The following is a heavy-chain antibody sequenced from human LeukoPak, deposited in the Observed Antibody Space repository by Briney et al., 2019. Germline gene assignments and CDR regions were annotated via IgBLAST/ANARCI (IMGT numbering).Heavy chain of an antibody. CDR2: INPDSGVT. CDR1: GYTFTGYY. Sequence: ASVKVSCKASGYTFTGYYMHWVRQAPGQGLEWMGWINPDSGVTNYAQKFQGRVIMTRDTSIRTAYMELSSLRPDDTAVYYCARIGLPKNIQRLEPHFWGQGTLVTVSS. V-gene: IGHV1-2*02. CDR3: ARIGLPKNIQRLEPHF. D-gene: IGHD6-25*01. J-gene: IGHJ4*02.